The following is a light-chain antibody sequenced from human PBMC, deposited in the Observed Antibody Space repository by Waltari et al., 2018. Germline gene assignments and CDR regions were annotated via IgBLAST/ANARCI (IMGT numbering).Light chain of an antibody. CDR2: GVN. J-gene: IGLJ2*01. CDR3: QSYDPSLSVV. V-gene: IGLV1-40*01. Sequence: QSVLTQPPSVSGAPGQTVTISCTGSGSNIGAGYDVHWYQQRPGEAPQLLIYGVNTRPLGVPDRFSGSQSGTSAALAIRGLQAEDEADYYCQSYDPSLSVVFGGGTKLTVV. CDR1: GSNIGAGYD.